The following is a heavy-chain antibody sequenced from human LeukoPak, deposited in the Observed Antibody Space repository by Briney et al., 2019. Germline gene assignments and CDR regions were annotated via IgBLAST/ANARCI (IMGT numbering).Heavy chain of an antibody. Sequence: GASLRLSCATSGFTFSDYAMNWVRQAPGKGLEWVSAISNGGANTYYADSVKGRFTISRDNSKNTLYLRMNSLRAEDTAVYYCAKPPNCGGDCYWFFDYWGQGTLVTVSS. CDR2: ISNGGANT. V-gene: IGHV3-23*01. J-gene: IGHJ4*02. D-gene: IGHD2-21*02. CDR3: AKPPNCGGDCYWFFDY. CDR1: GFTFSDYA.